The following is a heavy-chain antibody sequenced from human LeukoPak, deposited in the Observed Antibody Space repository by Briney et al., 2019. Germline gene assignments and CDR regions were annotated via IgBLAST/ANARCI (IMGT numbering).Heavy chain of an antibody. CDR3: ARGTNPLYNWQHEGFDY. J-gene: IGHJ4*02. D-gene: IGHD1-20*01. Sequence: SETLSLTCTVSGGSISNYYWSWIRQPPGKGLEWLGYIYQSGDSFYSPSLKSRVTISIDRPKNQFSLKVKSVTAADAAVYYCARGTNPLYNWQHEGFDYWGQGTLVAVSS. CDR2: IYQSGDS. V-gene: IGHV4-59*12. CDR1: GGSISNYY.